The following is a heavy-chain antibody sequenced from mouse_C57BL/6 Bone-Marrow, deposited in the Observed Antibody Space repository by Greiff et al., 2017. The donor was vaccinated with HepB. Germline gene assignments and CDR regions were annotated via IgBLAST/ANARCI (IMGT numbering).Heavy chain of an antibody. V-gene: IGHV5-12*01. CDR1: GFTFSDYY. D-gene: IGHD1-1*01. Sequence: EVQRVESGGGLVQPGGSLKLSCAASGFTFSDYYMYWVRQTPEKRLEWVAYISNGGGSTYYPDTVKGRFTISRDNAKNTLYLQMSRLKSEDTAMYYCARSIYYGSDYWGQGTTLTVSS. CDR2: ISNGGGST. J-gene: IGHJ2*01. CDR3: ARSIYYGSDY.